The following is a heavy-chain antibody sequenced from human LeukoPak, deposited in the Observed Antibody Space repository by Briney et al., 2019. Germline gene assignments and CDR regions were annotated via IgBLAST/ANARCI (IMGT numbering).Heavy chain of an antibody. J-gene: IGHJ5*02. V-gene: IGHV1-8*01. CDR2: MNPNSGNT. Sequence: ASVKVSCKASGYTFTSYDIDWVRQATGQGLEWMGWMNPNSGNTGYAQKFQGRVTMTRNTSISTAYMELSSLRSEDTAVYYCARQVTMISWFDPWGQGTLVTVSS. D-gene: IGHD3-22*01. CDR1: GYTFTSYD. CDR3: ARQVTMISWFDP.